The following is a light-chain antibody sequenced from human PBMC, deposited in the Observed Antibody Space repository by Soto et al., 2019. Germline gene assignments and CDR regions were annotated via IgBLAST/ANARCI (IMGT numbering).Light chain of an antibody. CDR1: QGISSL. CDR2: TAS. CDR3: QQANSFPLT. Sequence: DIQMTQSPSSVSASVGDRVTITCRASQGISSLLAWYQQKPGQAPNLLIHTASSLQSGVPSRFSGSGSGTDFTLTIRSLHPEDFATYYCQQANSFPLTFGGGTKVEIK. J-gene: IGKJ4*01. V-gene: IGKV1-12*01.